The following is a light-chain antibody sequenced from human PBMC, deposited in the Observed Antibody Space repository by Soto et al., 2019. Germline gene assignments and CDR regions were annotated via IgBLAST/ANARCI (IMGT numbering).Light chain of an antibody. V-gene: IGKV1-9*01. CDR1: QAIDTY. CDR2: AAS. Sequence: DIQLTRSPSFLSASVGDRVTITCRASQAIDTYLAWYQQKPGKAPKLLIYAASLLQSGVPSRFSGSGSGTEFTLTINSLQPEDFASYYCQQLNSFPFIFGQGTRLEIK. J-gene: IGKJ5*01. CDR3: QQLNSFPFI.